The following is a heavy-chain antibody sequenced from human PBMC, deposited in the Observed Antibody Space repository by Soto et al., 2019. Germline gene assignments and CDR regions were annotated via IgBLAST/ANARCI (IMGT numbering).Heavy chain of an antibody. Sequence: QITLKESGPTLVKPTQTLMLTCTFSGFSLSTSGVGVGWIRQPPGKALEWLASVYWEDDKRYSPSLESRLTITNGTSTNQLVLTLTDLHPLDTATYYCAHLAYYGSGSSTYWGQGTLVTVSS. D-gene: IGHD3-10*01. V-gene: IGHV2-5*02. CDR1: GFSLSTSGVG. J-gene: IGHJ4*02. CDR3: AHLAYYGSGSSTY. CDR2: VYWEDDK.